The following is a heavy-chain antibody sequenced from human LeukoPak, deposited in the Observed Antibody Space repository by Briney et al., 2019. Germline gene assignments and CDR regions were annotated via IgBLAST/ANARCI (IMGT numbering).Heavy chain of an antibody. D-gene: IGHD2-2*01. CDR2: IYTSGST. V-gene: IGHV4-4*07. CDR1: GGSISSYY. J-gene: IGHJ6*03. Sequence: ETLSLTCTVSGGSISSYYWSWIRQPAGKGLEWIGRIYTSGSTNYNPSLKSRVTMSVDTSKNQFSLKLSSVTAADTAVYYCARSTYCSSTSCYADHYYYCYVDVWGKGTTVTVSS. CDR3: ARSTYCSSTSCYADHYYYCYVDV.